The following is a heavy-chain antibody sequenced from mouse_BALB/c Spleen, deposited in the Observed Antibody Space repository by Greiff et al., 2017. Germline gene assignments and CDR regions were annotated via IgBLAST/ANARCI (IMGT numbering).Heavy chain of an antibody. CDR3: ARGVIYYGNSYAMDD. D-gene: IGHD2-1*01. V-gene: IGHV4-1*02. CDR1: GFDFSRYW. J-gene: IGHJ4*01. CDR2: INPDSSTI. Sequence: EVQLQESGGGLVQPGGSLKLSCAASGFDFSRYWMSWVRQAPGKGLEWIGEINPDSSTINYTPSLKDKFIISRDNAKNTLYLQMSKVRSEDTALYYCARGVIYYGNSYAMDDWGQGTSVTVAS.